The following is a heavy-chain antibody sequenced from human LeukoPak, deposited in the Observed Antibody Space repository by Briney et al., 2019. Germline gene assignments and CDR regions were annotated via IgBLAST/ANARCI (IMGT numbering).Heavy chain of an antibody. V-gene: IGHV3-33*01. CDR1: GFTFSSYG. Sequence: GGSLRLSCAASGFTFSSYGMHWARQAPGKGLEWVAVIWYDGSNKYYADSVKGRFTISRDNSKNTLYLQMNSLRAEDTAVYYCARDGEVAVAGTPQDFDYWGQGTLVTVSS. D-gene: IGHD6-19*01. CDR3: ARDGEVAVAGTPQDFDY. CDR2: IWYDGSNK. J-gene: IGHJ4*02.